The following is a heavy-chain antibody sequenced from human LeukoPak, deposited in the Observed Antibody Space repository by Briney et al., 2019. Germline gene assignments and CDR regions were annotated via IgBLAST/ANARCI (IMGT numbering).Heavy chain of an antibody. Sequence: GESLKISCKGSGYSLTSYWIGWVRQMPGKGLEWMGIIYPGDSETRYSPSFQGQVTISADKSISTAYLQWSSLKASDTAMYYCARRRDLYSGSYYPFDYWGQGTLVTVSS. D-gene: IGHD1-26*01. CDR3: ARRRDLYSGSYYPFDY. J-gene: IGHJ4*02. CDR1: GYSLTSYW. V-gene: IGHV5-51*01. CDR2: IYPGDSET.